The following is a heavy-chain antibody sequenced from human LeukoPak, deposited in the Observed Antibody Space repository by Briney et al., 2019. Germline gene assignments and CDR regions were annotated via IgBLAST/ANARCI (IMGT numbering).Heavy chain of an antibody. J-gene: IGHJ3*02. D-gene: IGHD2-21*02. CDR3: AREGRLSDDAFDI. Sequence: GGSLRLSCAASGFTVSSNYMSWVRQAPGKGLEWVSVIYSGGSTYYADSVKGRFTISRHNSKNTLYLQMNSLRAEDTAVYYCAREGRLSDDAFDIWGQGTMATVSS. V-gene: IGHV3-53*04. CDR1: GFTVSSNY. CDR2: IYSGGST.